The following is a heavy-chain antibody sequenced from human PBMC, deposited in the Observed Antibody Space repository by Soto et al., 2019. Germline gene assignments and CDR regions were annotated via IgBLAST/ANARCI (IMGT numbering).Heavy chain of an antibody. CDR2: INSDGSST. CDR3: ARDLRFSSSWFLIGWFDP. D-gene: IGHD6-13*01. J-gene: IGHJ5*02. Sequence: EVQLVESGGGLVQPGGSLRLSCAASGFTFSSYWMHWVRQAPGKGLVWVSRINSDGSSTNYADSVKGRFTISRDNAKNTLYLQMNSLRAEDTAVYYCARDLRFSSSWFLIGWFDPWGPGTLVTVSS. CDR1: GFTFSSYW. V-gene: IGHV3-74*01.